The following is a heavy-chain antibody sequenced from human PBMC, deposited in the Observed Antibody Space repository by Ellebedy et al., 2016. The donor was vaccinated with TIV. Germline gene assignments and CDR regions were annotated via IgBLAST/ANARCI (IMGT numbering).Heavy chain of an antibody. J-gene: IGHJ4*02. CDR2: IDTDGSGT. CDR3: ARQYSSSSDY. V-gene: IGHV3-74*01. Sequence: GESLKISXAASGFTFSSYWMHWVRQAPGKGLVWVSRIDTDGSGTSYADSVKDRFTISRDNAKNTLYLQMNSLTAEDTAVYYCARQYSSSSDYWGQGTLVTVSS. CDR1: GFTFSSYW. D-gene: IGHD6-6*01.